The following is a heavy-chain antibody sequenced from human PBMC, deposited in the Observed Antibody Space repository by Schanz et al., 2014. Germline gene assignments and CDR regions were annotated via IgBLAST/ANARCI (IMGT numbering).Heavy chain of an antibody. V-gene: IGHV3-23*03. CDR2: IDGEGSDT. CDR3: AKVWGSDYFYPFDY. Sequence: EVQLVESGGGLVQPGGSLRLSCAASGFTFSTYAMNWVRQAPGKGLSWVARIDGEGSDTRYADSVKGRFTISRDNARNNLSLLLPSWSPVDTSLSYCAKVWGSDYFYPFDYWGQGTLVTVSS. J-gene: IGHJ4*02. CDR1: GFTFSTYA. D-gene: IGHD3-22*01.